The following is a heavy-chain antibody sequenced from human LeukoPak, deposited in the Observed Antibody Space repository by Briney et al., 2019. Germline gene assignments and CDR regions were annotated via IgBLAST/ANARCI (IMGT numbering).Heavy chain of an antibody. CDR1: GFSFSKYD. Sequence: AGGSLRLSCAASGFSFSKYDMTWVRQAPGKGLEWVASISGSGDITNYADSVKGRFTISRDNSKNTLYLQMNSLRAEDTAVYYCIPSDGGGQGTLVTVSS. CDR3: IPSDG. V-gene: IGHV3-23*01. CDR2: ISGSGDIT. J-gene: IGHJ4*02. D-gene: IGHD3-10*01.